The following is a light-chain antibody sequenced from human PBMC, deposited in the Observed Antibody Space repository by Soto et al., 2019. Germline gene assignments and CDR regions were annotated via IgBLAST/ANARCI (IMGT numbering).Light chain of an antibody. V-gene: IGLV2-14*03. CDR3: TSFTSGSTYV. CDR2: EVS. CDR1: SSDVGGYNY. J-gene: IGLJ1*01. Sequence: QSALTQPASVSGSPGQSITISCTGTSSDVGGYNYVSWFQQHPGKAPKLKIYEVSNRPSGVSNRFSGSKSGYTASLTISELQAEDEADYYCTSFTSGSTYVFGTGTKLTVL.